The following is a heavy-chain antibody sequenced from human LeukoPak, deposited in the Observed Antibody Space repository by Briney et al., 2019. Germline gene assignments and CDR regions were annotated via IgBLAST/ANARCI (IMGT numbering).Heavy chain of an antibody. D-gene: IGHD3-10*01. Sequence: SSETLSLTCTVSGGSISSSSYYWGWIRRPPGKGLEWIGNIYYSGSTYYNPSLKSRVTISVETSKNQFSLKLSSVNPANPAVYYCARPGYYGLEGGFDYWGQGTLVTVSS. J-gene: IGHJ4*02. CDR3: ARPGYYGLEGGFDY. V-gene: IGHV4-39*01. CDR1: GGSISSSSYY. CDR2: IYYSGST.